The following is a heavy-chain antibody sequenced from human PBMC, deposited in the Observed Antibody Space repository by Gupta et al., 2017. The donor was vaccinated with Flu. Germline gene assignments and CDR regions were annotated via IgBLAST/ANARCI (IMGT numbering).Heavy chain of an antibody. Sequence: YSWAWIRHPPGKGLECFGTIYYSDTPYYTPSLNSRVTMSLATSKNQFSLKLSSVTAADTAVYYCARRAYFYSGFSYSFDYWGQGTLVTVSS. CDR2: IYYSDTP. CDR1: YS. CDR3: ARRAYFYSGFSYSFDY. D-gene: IGHD1-26*01. J-gene: IGHJ4*02. V-gene: IGHV4-39*01.